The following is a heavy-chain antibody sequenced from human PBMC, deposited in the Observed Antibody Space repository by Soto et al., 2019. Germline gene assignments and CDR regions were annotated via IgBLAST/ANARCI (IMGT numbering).Heavy chain of an antibody. CDR2: IIPIFGTA. J-gene: IGHJ5*02. CDR3: ASTINYYGSGSYPYNWFDP. V-gene: IGHV1-69*06. Sequence: ASVKVSCKASGGTFSSYAISWVRQAPGQGLEWMGGIIPIFGTANYAQKFQGRVTITADNSTSTAYMELSSPRSEDTAVYYCASTINYYGSGSYPYNWFDPWGQGTLVTVSS. D-gene: IGHD3-10*01. CDR1: GGTFSSYA.